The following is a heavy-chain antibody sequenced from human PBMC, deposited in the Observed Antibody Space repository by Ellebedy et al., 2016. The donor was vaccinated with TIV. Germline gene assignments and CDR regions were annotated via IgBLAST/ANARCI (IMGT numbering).Heavy chain of an antibody. J-gene: IGHJ4*02. V-gene: IGHV4-39*02. CDR3: AREGSQKWGLDY. CDR2: ISDSGLT. CDR1: GGSLTTSLYY. D-gene: IGHD2-21*01. Sequence: SETLSLTXAVSGGSLTTSLYYWAWICQPPGKGLEWIGSISDSGLTYVAPPLKRRVLLPRDTSQSQFFLKLTSVAAADTAVYYCAREGSQKWGLDYWGQGTLVTVSS.